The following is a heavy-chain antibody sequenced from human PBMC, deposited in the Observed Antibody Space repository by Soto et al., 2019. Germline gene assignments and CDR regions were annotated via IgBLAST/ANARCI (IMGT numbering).Heavy chain of an antibody. CDR1: GFTFSSYA. Sequence: LSWAASGFTFSSYAMHWVRQAPGKVLEWVAVISYDGSNKYYADSVKGRFTISRDNSKNTLYLQMNSLRAEDTAVYYCAKDRQRFLEWFQYYYGMDVWGQGTTVTVSS. D-gene: IGHD3-3*01. V-gene: IGHV3-30*04. CDR3: AKDRQRFLEWFQYYYGMDV. J-gene: IGHJ6*02. CDR2: ISYDGSNK.